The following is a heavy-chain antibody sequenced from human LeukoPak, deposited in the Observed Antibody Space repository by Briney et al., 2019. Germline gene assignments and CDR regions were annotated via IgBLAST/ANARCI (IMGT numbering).Heavy chain of an antibody. J-gene: IGHJ4*02. D-gene: IGHD3-10*01. CDR1: GYTFIGFY. Sequence: ASVKVSCKASGYTFIGFYIHWVRQAPGQGLEWMGWISAYNGNTNYAQKLQGRVTMTTDTSTSTAYMELRSLRSDDTAVYYCAREAVYYGSGSPFDYWGQGTLVTVSS. CDR3: AREAVYYGSGSPFDY. CDR2: ISAYNGNT. V-gene: IGHV1-18*04.